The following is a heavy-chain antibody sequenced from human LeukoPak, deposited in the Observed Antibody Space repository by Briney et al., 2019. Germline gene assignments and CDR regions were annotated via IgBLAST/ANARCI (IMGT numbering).Heavy chain of an antibody. D-gene: IGHD6-19*01. CDR2: ISAYNGNT. CDR1: GYTFTSYG. J-gene: IGHJ4*02. V-gene: IGHV1-18*01. CDR3: ARDLDFKSGLNSGPRGGYYFDY. Sequence: GASVKVSCKASGYTFTSYGISWVRQAPGQGLEWMGWISAYNGNTNYAQKFQGRVTMTRDTSISTAYMELSRLRSDDTAVYYCARDLDFKSGLNSGPRGGYYFDYWGQGTLVTVSS.